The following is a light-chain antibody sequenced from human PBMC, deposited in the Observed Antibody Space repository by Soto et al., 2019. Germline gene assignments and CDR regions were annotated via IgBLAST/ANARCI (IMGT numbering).Light chain of an antibody. CDR1: SSDVGGYNY. CDR3: SSYTSNSTPYV. V-gene: IGLV2-14*01. J-gene: IGLJ1*01. CDR2: DVS. Sequence: QSALTQPASVSGSPGQSITISCTGTSSDVGGYNYVSWYQKHPGKATKLMIYDVSNRPSGVSNRFSGSKSGNTASLSNSGLLAEDEADYYCSSYTSNSTPYVFGTGTKVTVL.